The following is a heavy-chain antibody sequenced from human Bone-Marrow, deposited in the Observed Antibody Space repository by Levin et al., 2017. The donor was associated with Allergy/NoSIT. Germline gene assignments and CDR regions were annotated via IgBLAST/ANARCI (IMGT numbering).Heavy chain of an antibody. CDR3: ARDSGSGTTWGGYYFDL. J-gene: IGHJ4*02. Sequence: QSGGSLRLSCAASGFSFDDYAMHWVRHAPGKGLEWVSGISWNSGNKPYADSVRGRFTISRDNAKNSLFLQMNSLRAEDTALYYCARDSGSGTTWGGYYFDLWGQGTLVTVSS. CDR1: GFSFDDYA. V-gene: IGHV3-9*01. CDR2: ISWNSGNK. D-gene: IGHD3-10*01.